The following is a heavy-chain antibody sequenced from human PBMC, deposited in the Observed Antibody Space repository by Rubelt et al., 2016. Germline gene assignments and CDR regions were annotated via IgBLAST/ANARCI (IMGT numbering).Heavy chain of an antibody. CDR3: ARAGWLQGLDY. V-gene: IGHV3-23*04. CDR2: IRGGGGST. Sequence: ELQLVESGGGLVQPGGSLRLSCAASGFTFSSYAMRWVRQAPGRGLEWFSAIRGGGGSTYYADSGKGRFTISRDNAKNSLYLQMNSLRAEDTAVYYCARAGWLQGLDYWGQGTLVTVSS. J-gene: IGHJ4*02. CDR1: GFTFSSYA. D-gene: IGHD5-24*01.